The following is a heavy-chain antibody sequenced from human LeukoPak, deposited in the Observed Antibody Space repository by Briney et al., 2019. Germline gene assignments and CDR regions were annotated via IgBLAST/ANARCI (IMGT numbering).Heavy chain of an antibody. CDR3: ARDVQTGDRDY. J-gene: IGHJ4*02. Sequence: ASVKDSCKASGYTFTSYSMHWVRQAPGQGLEWMGIINPSGGSTTYAHNFQGRVTMTRDTSTSTVYMELSSLRAEDTAVYYCARDVQTGDRDYWGQGTLVTVSS. D-gene: IGHD7-27*01. CDR1: GYTFTSYS. V-gene: IGHV1-46*03. CDR2: INPSGGST.